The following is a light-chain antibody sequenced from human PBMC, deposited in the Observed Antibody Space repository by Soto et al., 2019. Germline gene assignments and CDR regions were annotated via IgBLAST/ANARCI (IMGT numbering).Light chain of an antibody. CDR3: ENDKSAPNT. CDR1: QDISNY. CDR2: AAS. J-gene: IGKJ2*01. V-gene: IGKV1-27*01. Sequence: DIQMTQSPSSLSASVGDRVTITCRASQDISNYLAWYQQKPGKVPKLLIYAASTFQTGVQSRFSGSGSGTVFTLTINSLQPEDVATYYGENDKSAPNTFGRRTRLEIK.